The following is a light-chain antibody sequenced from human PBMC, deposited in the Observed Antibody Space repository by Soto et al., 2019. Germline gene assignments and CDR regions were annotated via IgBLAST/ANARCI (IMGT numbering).Light chain of an antibody. CDR3: QKSYSTPYN. CDR1: QSISSY. Sequence: DIQMTQSPSSLAASVVGTVTRTCRASQSISSYLNWYQQKPGKAPKLLIYAASSLQSGVPSRFSGSGSGTDFTLTISSLQPEDFATYYCQKSYSTPYNCGQGTKVDIK. J-gene: IGKJ2*01. CDR2: AAS. V-gene: IGKV1-39*01.